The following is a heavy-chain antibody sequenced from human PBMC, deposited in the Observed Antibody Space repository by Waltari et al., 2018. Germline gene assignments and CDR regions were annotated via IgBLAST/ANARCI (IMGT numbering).Heavy chain of an antibody. D-gene: IGHD2-15*01. CDR3: ARYCSGGSCYSRVDGMDV. J-gene: IGHJ6*02. CDR1: GFTVSSNY. CDR2: IYSGGST. V-gene: IGHV3-53*01. Sequence: EVQLVESGGGLIQHGGSLRLSCAASGFTVSSNYMSWVRQAPGKGLAWVSVIYSGGSTYEADSVKGRYTISRDNSKNSLYLQMNSLRAEDTSVDYCARYCSGGSCYSRVDGMDVWGQGTTVTVSS.